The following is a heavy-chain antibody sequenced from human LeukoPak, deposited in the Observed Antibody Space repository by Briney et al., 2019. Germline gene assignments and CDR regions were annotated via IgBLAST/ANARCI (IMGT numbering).Heavy chain of an antibody. Sequence: SETLSLTCTVSGCSISSSSFYWGWIRQAPGKGLEWIGSIYYSGSTYYNPSLKSRVTISVDTSKNQFSLKLSSVTAADTAVYYCAKHERGTVVTPGAFDIWGQGTMVTVSS. CDR3: AKHERGTVVTPGAFDI. CDR1: GCSISSSSFY. D-gene: IGHD4-23*01. J-gene: IGHJ3*02. V-gene: IGHV4-39*01. CDR2: IYYSGST.